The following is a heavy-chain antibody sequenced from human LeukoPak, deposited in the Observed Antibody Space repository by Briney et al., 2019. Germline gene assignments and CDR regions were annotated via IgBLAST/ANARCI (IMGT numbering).Heavy chain of an antibody. V-gene: IGHV3-30-3*01. D-gene: IGHD6-19*01. J-gene: IGHJ4*02. Sequence: GGSLRLSCAASGFTFSSYSMHWVRQAPSKGLEWVAFISYDETIKYYADSVEGRFTISRDISKNTLYLQMNSLIVEDTAVYYCARGASGSGWPYWGQGTLVTVSS. CDR3: ARGASGSGWPY. CDR2: ISYDETIK. CDR1: GFTFSSYS.